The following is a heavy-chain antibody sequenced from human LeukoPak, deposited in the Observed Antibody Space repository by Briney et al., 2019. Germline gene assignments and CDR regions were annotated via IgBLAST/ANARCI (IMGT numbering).Heavy chain of an antibody. CDR1: GYTFTGYY. J-gene: IGHJ4*02. Sequence: ASVKVSCKASGYTFTGYYMHWVRQAPGQGLEWMGRINPNSGGTNYAQKFQGRVTMTRDTSISTAYMELSRLRSDDTAVYYCARESIAARPWIDYWGQGTLVTVSS. CDR3: ARESIAARPWIDY. D-gene: IGHD6-6*01. V-gene: IGHV1-2*06. CDR2: INPNSGGT.